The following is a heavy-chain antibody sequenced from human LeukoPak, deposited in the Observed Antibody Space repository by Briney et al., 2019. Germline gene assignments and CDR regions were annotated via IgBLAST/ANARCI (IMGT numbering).Heavy chain of an antibody. V-gene: IGHV1-69*13. CDR3: ARSGWESLEKINAFDI. D-gene: IGHD1-26*01. Sequence: GASVKVSCKASGGTFSSYAISWVRQAPGQGLEWMGGIIPIFGTANYAQKFQGRVTITADESTSTAYMELSSLRSEDTAVYYCARSGWESLEKINAFDIWGQGTMVTVSS. CDR2: IIPIFGTA. J-gene: IGHJ3*02. CDR1: GGTFSSYA.